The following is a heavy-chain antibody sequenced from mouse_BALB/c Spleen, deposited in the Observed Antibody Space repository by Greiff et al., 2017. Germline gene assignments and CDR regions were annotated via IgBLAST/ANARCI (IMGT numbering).Heavy chain of an antibody. D-gene: IGHD2-1*01. J-gene: IGHJ2*01. Sequence: EVKLVESGGDLVKPGGSLKLSCAASGFTFSSYGMSWVRQTPDKRLEWVATISSGGSYTYYPDSVKGRFTISRDNAKNTLYLQMSSLKSEDTAMYYCAKTGDGTRTGFDYGGQGTTLTVSS. V-gene: IGHV5-6*02. CDR1: GFTFSSYG. CDR2: ISSGGSYT. CDR3: AKTGDGTRTGFDY.